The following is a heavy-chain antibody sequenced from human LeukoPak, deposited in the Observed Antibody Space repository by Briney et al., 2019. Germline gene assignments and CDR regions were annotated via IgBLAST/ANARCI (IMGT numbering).Heavy chain of an antibody. CDR2: IYWNDDK. D-gene: IGHD3-10*01. Sequence: SSPTLVKPTQTLTLTCTFSGFSLSTSGVGVGWIRQPPGKALEWLALIYWNDDKRYSPSLKSRLTITKDTSKNQVVLTMTNMDPVDTATYYCAHRTITMVRGVLIPFDYWGQGTLVTVSS. J-gene: IGHJ4*02. V-gene: IGHV2-5*01. CDR3: AHRTITMVRGVLIPFDY. CDR1: GFSLSTSGVG.